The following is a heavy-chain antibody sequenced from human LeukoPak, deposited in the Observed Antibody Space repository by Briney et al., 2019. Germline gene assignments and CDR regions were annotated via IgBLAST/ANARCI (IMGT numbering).Heavy chain of an antibody. V-gene: IGHV3-30*18. Sequence: GGSLRLSCAASGFTFSSYGMHWVRQAPGKGLEWVAVISYDGSNKYYADSVKGRFTISRDNSKNTLYLQMNSLRAEDTAVYYCAKDHALVEYFDYWGQGTLVTVSS. D-gene: IGHD2-8*02. CDR1: GFTFSSYG. J-gene: IGHJ4*02. CDR2: ISYDGSNK. CDR3: AKDHALVEYFDY.